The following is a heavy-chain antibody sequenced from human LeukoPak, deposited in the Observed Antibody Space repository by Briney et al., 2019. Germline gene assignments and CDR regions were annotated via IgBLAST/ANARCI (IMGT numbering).Heavy chain of an antibody. D-gene: IGHD3-10*01. CDR3: ARGEYYYGSGSYYTDAFDI. J-gene: IGHJ3*02. CDR1: GFTFSDYY. CDR2: ISSSCSTI. V-gene: IGHV3-11*01. Sequence: GGSLRLSCASSGFTFSDYYMSWIRQAPGKGLEWVSYISSSCSTIYYADSVKGRFTISRDNAKNSLYLQMNSLRAEDTAVYYCARGEYYYGSGSYYTDAFDIWGQGTMVTVSS.